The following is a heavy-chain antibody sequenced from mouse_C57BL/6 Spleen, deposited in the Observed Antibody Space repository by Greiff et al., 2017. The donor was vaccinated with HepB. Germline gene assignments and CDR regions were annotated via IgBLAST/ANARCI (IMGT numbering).Heavy chain of an antibody. CDR3: ARKDYDVYYAMDY. D-gene: IGHD2-4*01. CDR1: GYAFSSYW. V-gene: IGHV1-80*01. CDR2: IYPGDGDT. Sequence: VQLQESGAELVKPGASVKISCKASGYAFSSYWMNWVKQRPGKGLEWIGQIYPGDGDTNYNGKFKGKATLTADKSSSTAYMQLSSLTSEDSAVYFCARKDYDVYYAMDYWGQGTSVTVSS. J-gene: IGHJ4*01.